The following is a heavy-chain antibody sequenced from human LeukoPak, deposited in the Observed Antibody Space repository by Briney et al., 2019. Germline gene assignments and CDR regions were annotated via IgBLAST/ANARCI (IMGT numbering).Heavy chain of an antibody. CDR2: IYYSGST. CDR3: ARGESYYFDY. CDR1: GGSISSYY. D-gene: IGHD1-26*01. Sequence: SETLSLTCTVSGGSISSYYWSWLRQPPGKGLEWIGYIYYSGSTNYNPSLKSRVTISVDTSKNQFSLKLSSVTAADTAVYYCARGESYYFDYWGQGTLVTVSS. J-gene: IGHJ4*02. V-gene: IGHV4-59*01.